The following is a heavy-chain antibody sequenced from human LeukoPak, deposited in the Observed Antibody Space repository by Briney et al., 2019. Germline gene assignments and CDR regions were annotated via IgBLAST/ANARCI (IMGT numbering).Heavy chain of an antibody. CDR2: IIPIFGTA. V-gene: IGHV1-69*13. Sequence: PWASVKVSCKASGGTFSSYAISWVRQAPGQGLEWMGGIIPIFGTANYAQKFQGRVTITADESTSTAYMELSSLRSEDTAVYYCARGRSSSGWHSYMFDYWGQGTLVTVSS. J-gene: IGHJ4*02. CDR3: ARGRSSSGWHSYMFDY. CDR1: GGTFSSYA. D-gene: IGHD6-19*01.